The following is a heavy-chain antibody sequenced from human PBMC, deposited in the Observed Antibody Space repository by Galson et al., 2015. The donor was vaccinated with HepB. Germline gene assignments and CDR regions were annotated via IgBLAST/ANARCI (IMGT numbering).Heavy chain of an antibody. Sequence: SLRLSCAASGFTFSSYAMSWVRQAPGKGLEWVSAISGSGGSTYYADSVKGRFTISRDNSKNTLYLQMNSLRAEDTAVYYCAKTPRKMGDSSGYYYYYYYMDVWGKGTTVTVSS. CDR1: GFTFSSYA. CDR2: ISGSGGST. J-gene: IGHJ6*03. D-gene: IGHD3-22*01. CDR3: AKTPRKMGDSSGYYYYYYYMDV. V-gene: IGHV3-23*01.